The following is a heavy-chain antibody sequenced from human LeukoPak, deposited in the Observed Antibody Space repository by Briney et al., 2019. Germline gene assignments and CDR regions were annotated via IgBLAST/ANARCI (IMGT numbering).Heavy chain of an antibody. D-gene: IGHD1-14*01. CDR1: GFTFDDYA. V-gene: IGHV3-9*01. J-gene: IGHJ4*02. Sequence: GGSLRLSCAASGFTFDDYAMHWVRQAPGKGLEWVSGISWNSGSIGYADSVKGRFTISRDNAKNSLYLQMNSLRAEDTALYYCAKVKGATTRYYFDYWGQGTLVTVSS. CDR2: ISWNSGSI. CDR3: AKVKGATTRYYFDY.